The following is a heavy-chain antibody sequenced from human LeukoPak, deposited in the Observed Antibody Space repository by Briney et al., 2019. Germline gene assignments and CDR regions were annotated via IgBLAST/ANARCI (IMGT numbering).Heavy chain of an antibody. CDR1: GYTFTGYY. CDR3: AREQSYYDILTGYSIFDY. Sequence: GASVKVSCKASGYTFTGYYMHWVRQAPGQGLEWMGWISAYNGNTNYAQKLQGRVTMTTDTSTSTAYMELRSLRSDDTAVYYCAREQSYYDILTGYSIFDYWGQGTLVTVSS. V-gene: IGHV1-18*04. CDR2: ISAYNGNT. J-gene: IGHJ4*02. D-gene: IGHD3-9*01.